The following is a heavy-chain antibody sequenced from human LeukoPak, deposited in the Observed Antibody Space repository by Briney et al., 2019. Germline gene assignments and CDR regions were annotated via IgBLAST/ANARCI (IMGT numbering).Heavy chain of an antibody. J-gene: IGHJ3*02. D-gene: IGHD3-9*01. CDR2: IYYSGNT. CDR1: GGSISSSSHY. V-gene: IGHV4-39*01. Sequence: SETLSLTCSVSGGSISSSSHYWGWIRQPPGKGLEWIGSIYYSGNTYYNPSLKSRVTISVDTSKNQFSLKLRSVTAADTAVYYCARLKSRLAAIDIWGQGTMVTVSS. CDR3: ARLKSRLAAIDI.